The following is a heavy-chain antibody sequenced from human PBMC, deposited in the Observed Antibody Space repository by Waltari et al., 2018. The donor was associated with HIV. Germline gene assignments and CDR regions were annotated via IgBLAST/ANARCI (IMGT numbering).Heavy chain of an antibody. V-gene: IGHV3-53*01. CDR1: GFSVGDHY. CDR3: ARGLGLTVAVSGIRPFDY. D-gene: IGHD6-19*01. CDR2: IFSGGST. J-gene: IGHJ4*02. Sequence: EVRLVESGGALIQPGGSLRLSCVASGFSVGDHYLTWVRQAPGKGLEWVAIIFSGGSTYYADSVMGRFIISRDNSKNTLYLQMNSLTAEDTAIYYCARGLGLTVAVSGIRPFDYWGQGTLVTVSS.